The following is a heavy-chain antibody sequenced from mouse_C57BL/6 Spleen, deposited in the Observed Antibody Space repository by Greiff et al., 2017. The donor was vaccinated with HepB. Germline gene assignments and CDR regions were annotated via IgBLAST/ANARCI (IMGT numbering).Heavy chain of an antibody. Sequence: QVQLQQSGPGLVQPSQSLSITCTVSGFSLTSYGVHWVRQSPGKGLEWLGVIWSGGCTDYNADFISRLSISKDNTKSQVFFKMNSLQADDTAIYYCARKTRRRDAMDYWGQGTAVTVSS. J-gene: IGHJ4*01. V-gene: IGHV2-2*01. D-gene: IGHD2-12*01. CDR2: IWSGGCT. CDR1: GFSLTSYG. CDR3: ARKTRRRDAMDY.